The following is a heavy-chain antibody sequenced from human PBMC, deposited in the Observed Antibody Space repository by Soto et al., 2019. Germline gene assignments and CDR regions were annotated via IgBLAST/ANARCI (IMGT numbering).Heavy chain of an antibody. CDR1: VLTFSSYA. Sequence: PGGSLRLSCAASVLTFSSYAMSWVRQAPGKGLEWVSAISGSGGSTYYADSVKGRFTISRDNSKNTLYLQMNSLRAEDTAVYYCAKDSPRGAVAGRNWFDPWGQGTLVTVSS. J-gene: IGHJ5*02. CDR3: AKDSPRGAVAGRNWFDP. CDR2: ISGSGGST. D-gene: IGHD6-19*01. V-gene: IGHV3-23*01.